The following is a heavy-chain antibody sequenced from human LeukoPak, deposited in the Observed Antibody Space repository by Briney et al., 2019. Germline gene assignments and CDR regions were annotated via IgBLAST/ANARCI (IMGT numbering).Heavy chain of an antibody. J-gene: IGHJ5*02. Sequence: GGSLRLSCTASGFTFSNYAMHWVRQAPGNGLEWVTLISHDGNYEDYAVSVKGRFTISRDNAKNSLYLQMNSLRAEDTAVYYCARDGQLLPEPNWFDPWGQGTLVTVSS. CDR3: ARDGQLLPEPNWFDP. D-gene: IGHD2-15*01. CDR1: GFTFSNYA. CDR2: ISHDGNYE. V-gene: IGHV3-30-3*01.